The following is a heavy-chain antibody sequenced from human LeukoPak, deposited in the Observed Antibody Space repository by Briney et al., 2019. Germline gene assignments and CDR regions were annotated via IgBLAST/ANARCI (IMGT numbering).Heavy chain of an antibody. J-gene: IGHJ6*03. CDR1: GFTFSSYG. V-gene: IGHV3-48*01. CDR3: ARVGDYYMDV. CDR2: ISSSSSTI. Sequence: GGSLRLSCAAPGFTFSSYGMNWVRQAPGKGLEWVSYISSSSSTIDYADSVKGRFTISRDNAKNSLYLQMNSLRAEDTAVYYCARVGDYYMDVWAKGTTVTVSS.